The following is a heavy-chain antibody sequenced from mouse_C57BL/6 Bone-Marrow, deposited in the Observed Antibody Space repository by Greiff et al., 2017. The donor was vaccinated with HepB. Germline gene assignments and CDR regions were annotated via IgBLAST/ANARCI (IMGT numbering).Heavy chain of an antibody. D-gene: IGHD1-1*01. CDR3: ARAGSRGFAD. CDR1: GYTFTDYY. V-gene: IGHV1-76*01. Sequence: VHLVESGAELVRPGASVKLSCKASGYTFTDYYINWVKQRPGQGLEWIARIYPGSGNTYYNEKFKGKATLTAEKSSSTAYMQLSSLTSEDSAVYFCARAGSRGFADWGQGTLVTVSA. J-gene: IGHJ3*01. CDR2: IYPGSGNT.